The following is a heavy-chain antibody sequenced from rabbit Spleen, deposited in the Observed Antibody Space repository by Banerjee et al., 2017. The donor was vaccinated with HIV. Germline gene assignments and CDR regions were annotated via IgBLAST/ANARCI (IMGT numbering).Heavy chain of an antibody. CDR1: GFSFSDRDV. V-gene: IGHV1S45*01. CDR3: ARGSAAMTMVITGYYLSL. D-gene: IGHD2-1*01. Sequence: QEQLVESGGGLVKPEGSLTLTCKASGFSFSDRDVMCWVRQAPGKGLEWIGCINTKSSENVYATWSKGRFTISKTSSTTVTLQMTSLTAADTATYFCARGSAAMTMVITGYYLSLWGQGTLVTVS. J-gene: IGHJ3*01. CDR2: INTKSSEN.